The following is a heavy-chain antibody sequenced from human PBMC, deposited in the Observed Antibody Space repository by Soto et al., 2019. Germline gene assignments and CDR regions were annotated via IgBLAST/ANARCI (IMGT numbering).Heavy chain of an antibody. D-gene: IGHD2-2*01. CDR2: ISSDGSST. J-gene: IGHJ4*02. Sequence: EVQLVESGGGLVQPGGSLRLSCAASGFTLSNYWMHWARQAPGKGLVWVSRISSDGSSTNYAASVKGRFTISRDNAKNTLHLQMNSLRAQDTAVYYWARVPCGSSSSCYSYFDSWGQGTLVTVSS. CDR3: ARVPCGSSSSCYSYFDS. V-gene: IGHV3-74*01. CDR1: GFTLSNYW.